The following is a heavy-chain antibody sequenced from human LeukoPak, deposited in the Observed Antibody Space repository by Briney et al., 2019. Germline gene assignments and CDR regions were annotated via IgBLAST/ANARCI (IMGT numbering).Heavy chain of an antibody. CDR3: ARLGVGDSSGYYPRVFDY. V-gene: IGHV4-4*07. Sequence: PSETLSLTCTVSGGSISSYFWSWIRQPAGKGLEWIGRIYTSGSTNYNPSLKSRVTMSVDTSKNQFSLKLSSVTAADTAVYYCARLGVGDSSGYYPRVFDYWGQGTLVTVSS. CDR2: IYTSGST. D-gene: IGHD3-22*01. CDR1: GGSISSYF. J-gene: IGHJ4*02.